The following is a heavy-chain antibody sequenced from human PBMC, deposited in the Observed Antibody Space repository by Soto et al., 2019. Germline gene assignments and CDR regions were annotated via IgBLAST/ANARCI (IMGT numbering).Heavy chain of an antibody. CDR3: ARDHPIAALDY. D-gene: IGHD6-6*01. V-gene: IGHV3-23*01. CDR2: MRGRGGSK. Sequence: GGSLRLSCAATGFAFGSYAVSCVRQAPGKGLEGGSAMRGRGGSKYYADSVKGRFTISRDNAKNTLYLQMNSLRAEDTAVYYCARDHPIAALDYWGQGTLVTVSS. CDR1: GFAFGSYA. J-gene: IGHJ4*02.